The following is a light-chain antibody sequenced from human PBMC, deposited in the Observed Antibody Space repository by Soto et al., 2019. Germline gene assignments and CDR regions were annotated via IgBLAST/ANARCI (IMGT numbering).Light chain of an antibody. CDR1: QSLLHSNGYNY. CDR3: MQALQTPPT. CDR2: LGS. J-gene: IGKJ2*01. Sequence: DIVMTQSPLSLPVTPGEPDSISCRSSQSLLHSNGYNYLDWNLQKPGQSPQLLIYLGSNRASGVPDRFSGSGSGTYFTLKISSVEAEDVRVYYCMQALQTPPTFGQGTKLEIK. V-gene: IGKV2-28*01.